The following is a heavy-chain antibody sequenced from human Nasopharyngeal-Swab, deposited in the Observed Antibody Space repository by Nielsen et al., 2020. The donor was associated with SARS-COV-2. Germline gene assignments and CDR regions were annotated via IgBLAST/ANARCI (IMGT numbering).Heavy chain of an antibody. CDR1: GFTFSSYS. Sequence: GESLKISCAASGFTFSSYSMNWVRQAPGKGLEWVSYISSSSSTIYYADSVKGRFTISRDNAKNSLYLQMNSLRAEDTAVYYCARDGYCSGGSCYWGTYNWFDPRGQGTLVTVSS. V-gene: IGHV3-48*01. J-gene: IGHJ5*02. CDR2: ISSSSSTI. CDR3: ARDGYCSGGSCYWGTYNWFDP. D-gene: IGHD2-15*01.